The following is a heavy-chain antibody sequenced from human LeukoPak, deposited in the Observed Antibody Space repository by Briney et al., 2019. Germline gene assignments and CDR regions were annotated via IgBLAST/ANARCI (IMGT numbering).Heavy chain of an antibody. CDR3: ARDVPVSRLLYGMDV. V-gene: IGHV1-2*02. CDR2: INPNSGGT. J-gene: IGHJ6*02. Sequence: ASVKVSCKASGYTSTGYYMHWVRQAPGQGLEWMGWINPNSGGTNYAQKFQGRVTMTRDTSISTAYMELSRLRSDDTAVYYCARDVPVSRLLYGMDVWGQGTTVTVSS. CDR1: GYTSTGYY. D-gene: IGHD2-15*01.